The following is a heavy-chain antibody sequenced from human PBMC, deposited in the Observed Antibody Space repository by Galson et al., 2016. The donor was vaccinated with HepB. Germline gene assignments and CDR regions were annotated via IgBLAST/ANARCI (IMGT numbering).Heavy chain of an antibody. CDR1: GFTFSTYS. Sequence: SLRLSCAASGFTFSTYSMNWVRQAPGKGLEWVSFISITSGYKYYADSLKGRVTISRDNAKNSLYLQMNSLRAEDTAIYYCAKAEMTTVTRFDHWGHGILVTVSS. CDR2: ISITSGYK. CDR3: AKAEMTTVTRFDH. D-gene: IGHD4-17*01. V-gene: IGHV3-21*04. J-gene: IGHJ4*01.